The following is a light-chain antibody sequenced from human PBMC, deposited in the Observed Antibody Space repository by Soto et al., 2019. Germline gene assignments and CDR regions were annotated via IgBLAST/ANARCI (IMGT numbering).Light chain of an antibody. Sequence: QSVRTQPASVSGSPGQSITISCTGTSSDVGSYNLVSWYQQHPGKAPKLMIYEGSKRPSGVSNRFSGSKSGNTASLTISGLQAEDEADYYCCSYAGSSTPHVVFGGGTQLTVL. V-gene: IGLV2-23*01. CDR2: EGS. CDR3: CSYAGSSTPHVV. J-gene: IGLJ2*01. CDR1: SSDVGSYNL.